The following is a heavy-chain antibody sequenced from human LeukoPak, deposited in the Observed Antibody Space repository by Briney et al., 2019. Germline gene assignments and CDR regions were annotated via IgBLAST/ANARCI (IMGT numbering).Heavy chain of an antibody. J-gene: IGHJ4*02. D-gene: IGHD3-10*01. Sequence: GGSLRLSCAASGFTFSSYSMNWVRQAPGKGLEWVSSISSSSSYIYYADSVKGRFTISRDNAKNSLYLQMNSLRAEDTAVYYCARDLSGSGSYYPNWGQGTLVTVSS. CDR1: GFTFSSYS. V-gene: IGHV3-21*01. CDR2: ISSSSSYI. CDR3: ARDLSGSGSYYPN.